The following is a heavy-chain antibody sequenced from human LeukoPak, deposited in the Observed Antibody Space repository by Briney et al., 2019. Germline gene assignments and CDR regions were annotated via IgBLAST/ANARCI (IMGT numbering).Heavy chain of an antibody. CDR3: ARGGYYDSSGYYSAHFDY. V-gene: IGHV4-34*01. CDR2: INHSGST. D-gene: IGHD3-22*01. J-gene: IGHJ4*02. Sequence: SETLSLTCAVYGGSFSGYFWSWIRQPPGKGLEWIGEINHSGSTNYNPSLKSRVTISVDTSKNQFSLKLNSVTAADTAVYYCARGGYYDSSGYYSAHFDYWGQGTLVTVSS. CDR1: GGSFSGYF.